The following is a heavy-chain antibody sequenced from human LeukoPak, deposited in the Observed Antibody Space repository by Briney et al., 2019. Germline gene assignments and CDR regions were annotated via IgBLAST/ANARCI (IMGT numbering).Heavy chain of an antibody. D-gene: IGHD6-19*01. J-gene: IGHJ4*02. CDR3: AKGRPPITVAEPEFDL. CDR1: GFTFSSCG. V-gene: IGHV3-30*02. Sequence: GGSLRLSCTASGFTFSSCGMHWVRQAPGKGLEWVAFVAYDSRNKYYADSVKGRFAISRDNAKNTLSLLMNNLKSEDTAVYFCAKGRPPITVAEPEFDLWGQGTLVTLSS. CDR2: VAYDSRNK.